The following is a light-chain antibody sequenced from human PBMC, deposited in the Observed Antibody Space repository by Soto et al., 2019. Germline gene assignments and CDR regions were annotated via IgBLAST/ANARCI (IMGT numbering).Light chain of an antibody. CDR2: EVS. Sequence: QSALTQPPSASGSPGQSVTISCTGTSSDVGGYDFVSWYQQHPGKAPKLMIYEVSERPSGVPDRFSGSKSGNTASLTVSGLQTEDEADYYCSSFAGSNIVFGTGTQLTVL. J-gene: IGLJ1*01. CDR1: SSDVGGYDF. V-gene: IGLV2-8*01. CDR3: SSFAGSNIV.